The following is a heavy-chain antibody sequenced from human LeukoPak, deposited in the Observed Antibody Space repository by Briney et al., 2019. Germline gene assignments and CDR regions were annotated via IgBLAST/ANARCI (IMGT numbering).Heavy chain of an antibody. CDR2: IIPILGIA. Sequence: ASVKVSCKASGGTFSSYAISWVRQAPGQGLEWMGRIIPILGIANYAQKFQGRVTITADKSTSTAYMELSSLRSEDTAVYYCARSSRYDIWTGYPYWGQGTLVTVSP. D-gene: IGHD3-9*01. CDR1: GGTFSSYA. CDR3: ARSSRYDIWTGYPY. V-gene: IGHV1-69*04. J-gene: IGHJ4*02.